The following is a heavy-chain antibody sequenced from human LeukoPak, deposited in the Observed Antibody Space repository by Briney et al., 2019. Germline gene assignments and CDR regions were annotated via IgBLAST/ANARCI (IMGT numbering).Heavy chain of an antibody. CDR2: IYHSGST. CDR3: ARDLGTTSGY. CDR1: GGSISSYY. D-gene: IGHD4-17*01. Sequence: PSETLSLTCTVSGGSISSYYWSWIRQPPGKGLEWIGSIYHSGSTYYNPSLKSRVTISVDTSKNQFSLKLSSVTAADTAVYYCARDLGTTSGYWGQGTLVTVSS. V-gene: IGHV4-38-2*02. J-gene: IGHJ4*02.